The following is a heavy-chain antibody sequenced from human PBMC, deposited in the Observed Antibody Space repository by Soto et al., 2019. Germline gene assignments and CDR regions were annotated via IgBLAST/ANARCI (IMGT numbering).Heavy chain of an antibody. CDR1: GFTFSSYA. CDR2: ISGSGGST. Sequence: PGGSLRLSCAASGFTFSSYAMSWVRQAPGKGLEWVSAISGSGGSTYYADSVKGRFTISRDNSKNTLYLQMNSLRAEDTAVYYCAKMYYYDSSGHYFGAFDIWGQGTMVTVSS. D-gene: IGHD3-22*01. J-gene: IGHJ3*02. CDR3: AKMYYYDSSGHYFGAFDI. V-gene: IGHV3-23*01.